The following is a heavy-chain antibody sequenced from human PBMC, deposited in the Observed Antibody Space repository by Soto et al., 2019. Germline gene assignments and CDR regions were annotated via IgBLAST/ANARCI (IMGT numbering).Heavy chain of an antibody. J-gene: IGHJ5*02. V-gene: IGHV3-74*01. CDR3: TSDTFGLRDT. Sequence: GGSLRLSCAASGFPFSHYWMHWVRQTPGKGLVWVSRINPAGTITNYADSVEGRFTISKDNADSALFLQMNSLSAEDTAIYYCTSDTFGLRDTWGQGTLVTVSS. CDR2: INPAGTIT. CDR1: GFPFSHYW. D-gene: IGHD3-16*01.